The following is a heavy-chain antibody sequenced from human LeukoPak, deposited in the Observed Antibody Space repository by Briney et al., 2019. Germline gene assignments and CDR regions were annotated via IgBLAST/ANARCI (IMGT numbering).Heavy chain of an antibody. Sequence: GGSLRLSCAASGFSFSTYCMHWVRQAPGKGPMWVSRICPDGTVTNYADSVKARFSISRDNARNTVYLQMNSLRAEDTAVYYCVRDFRSADYWGQGTLVAVSS. CDR1: GFSFSTYC. J-gene: IGHJ4*02. CDR2: ICPDGTVT. V-gene: IGHV3-74*01. CDR3: VRDFRSADY.